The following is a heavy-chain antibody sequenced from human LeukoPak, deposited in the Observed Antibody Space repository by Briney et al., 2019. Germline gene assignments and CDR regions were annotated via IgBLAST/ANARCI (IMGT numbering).Heavy chain of an antibody. CDR1: GGSISNYY. Sequence: PSETLSLTCTVSGGSISNYYWSWIRQPPGKGLEWIGEIAHDGTTNYNPSLRSRVAMSFDRANNQFSLSLTSVTAADTAVYYCTREDRPYCPFAYWGQGVLVTVSS. J-gene: IGHJ4*02. CDR3: TREDRPYCPFAY. D-gene: IGHD1-26*01. V-gene: IGHV4-59*12. CDR2: IAHDGTT.